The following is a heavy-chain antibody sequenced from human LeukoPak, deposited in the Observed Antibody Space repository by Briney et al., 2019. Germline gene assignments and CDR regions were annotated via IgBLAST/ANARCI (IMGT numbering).Heavy chain of an antibody. Sequence: PSETLSLTCTVSGYSISSGYYWGWIRQPPGKGLEWIGSIYHSGSTYYNPSLKSRVTISVDTSKNHFSLKLTSVTAADTAVYYCARRGLTMVRGVSTHYYYYMDVWGKGTTVTISS. J-gene: IGHJ6*03. V-gene: IGHV4-38-2*02. CDR1: GYSISSGYY. D-gene: IGHD3-10*01. CDR2: IYHSGST. CDR3: ARRGLTMVRGVSTHYYYYMDV.